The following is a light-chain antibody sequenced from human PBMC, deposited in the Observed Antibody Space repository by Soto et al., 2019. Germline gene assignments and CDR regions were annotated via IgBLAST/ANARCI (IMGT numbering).Light chain of an antibody. CDR2: EVT. J-gene: IGLJ1*01. V-gene: IGLV2-8*01. CDR1: SSDIGGYDF. CDR3: CSHAGSKNYYL. Sequence: QSALTQPPSASGSPGQSVIISCTGSSSDIGGYDFVSWYQQHPGKVPKLLIYEVTKRPSGVPDRFSGSKSGNTASLTVSGLQADDEADYYCCSHAGSKNYYLFGPGTKLTVL.